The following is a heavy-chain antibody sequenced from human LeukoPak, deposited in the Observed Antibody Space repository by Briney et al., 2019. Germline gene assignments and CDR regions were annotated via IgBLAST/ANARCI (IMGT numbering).Heavy chain of an antibody. CDR3: ARSIAAALHAFDI. Sequence: ASVKVSCKASGYSFTSYSIHWVRQAPGQGLEWMGIINPSGDSTSHAQKFQGRVTMTRDMSTSTVYMELSSLRSEDTAVYYCARSIAAALHAFDIWGQGTMVTVSS. J-gene: IGHJ3*02. CDR1: GYSFTSYS. D-gene: IGHD6-13*01. V-gene: IGHV1-46*01. CDR2: INPSGDST.